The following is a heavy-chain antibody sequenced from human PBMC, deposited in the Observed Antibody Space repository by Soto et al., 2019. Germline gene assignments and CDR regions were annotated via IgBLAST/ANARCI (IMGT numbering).Heavy chain of an antibody. CDR3: ARAVAVPADFDY. Sequence: QVQLVQSGAEEKKPGASVKVSCTASGYTFTGYAMHWVRQAPGQRLEWMGWINAGNGNTKYSQKFQGRVTITRDTAASTADMELSSLRSEDTAVYYWARAVAVPADFDYWGQGTLGTVSP. D-gene: IGHD6-19*01. J-gene: IGHJ4*02. CDR1: GYTFTGYA. CDR2: INAGNGNT. V-gene: IGHV1-3*05.